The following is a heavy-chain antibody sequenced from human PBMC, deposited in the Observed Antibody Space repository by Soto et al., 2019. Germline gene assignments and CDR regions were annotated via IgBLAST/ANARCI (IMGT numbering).Heavy chain of an antibody. CDR3: ARDENYQYYVMDV. J-gene: IGHJ6*02. V-gene: IGHV1-69*08. CDR2: IIPVLGVT. Sequence: QVKLVQSGAEVKKPGSSVKVSCKVSGGTFRHYTISWVRQAPGQGLEWMGRIIPVLGVTNHAQKFQGRVTITADKSTGTAYMELSSLRSEDTAMYYCARDENYQYYVMDVWGQGTTVTVSS. CDR1: GGTFRHYT.